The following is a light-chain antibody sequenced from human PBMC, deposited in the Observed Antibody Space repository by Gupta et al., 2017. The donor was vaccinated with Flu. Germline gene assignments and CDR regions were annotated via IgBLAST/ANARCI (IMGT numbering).Light chain of an antibody. J-gene: IGKJ4*02. CDR3: QQYGSSPLT. V-gene: IGKV3-20*01. CDR1: QSVSSSY. CDR2: GAS. Sequence: EIVLSQSPVPPSLSPGERATPSCTASQSVSSSYLAGYQQKPGQAPRLLLYGASSRATGITDRFSGSGSGTDFTLTISRLEPEDFAVYYCQQYGSSPLTFGGGTKVEIK.